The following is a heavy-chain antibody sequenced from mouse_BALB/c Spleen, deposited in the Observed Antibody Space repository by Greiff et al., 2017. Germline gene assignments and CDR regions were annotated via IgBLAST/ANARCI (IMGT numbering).Heavy chain of an antibody. V-gene: IGHV1S81*02. Sequence: QVQLQQPGAELVKPGASVKLSCKASGYTFTSYWMHWVKQRPGQGLEWIGEINPSNGRTNYNEKFKSKATLTVDKSSSTAYMQLSSLTSEDSAVYYCARSTVVDYFDYWGQGTTLTVSA. CDR3: ARSTVVDYFDY. CDR2: INPSNGRT. CDR1: GYTFTSYW. J-gene: IGHJ2*01. D-gene: IGHD1-1*01.